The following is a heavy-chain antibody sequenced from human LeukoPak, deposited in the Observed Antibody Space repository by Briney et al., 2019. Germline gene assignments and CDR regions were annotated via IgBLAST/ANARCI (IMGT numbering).Heavy chain of an antibody. Sequence: SETLSLTCTVSGGSISGYYWSWIRQPAGKGLQWIGRMYTSGSTNYNPSLKSRVTMSVDTSKNQFSLKLSSVTAADTAVYYCARLTYGSGTRRHYYYYMDVWGKGTTVTISS. CDR3: ARLTYGSGTRRHYYYYMDV. D-gene: IGHD3-10*01. J-gene: IGHJ6*03. CDR1: GGSISGYY. V-gene: IGHV4-4*07. CDR2: MYTSGST.